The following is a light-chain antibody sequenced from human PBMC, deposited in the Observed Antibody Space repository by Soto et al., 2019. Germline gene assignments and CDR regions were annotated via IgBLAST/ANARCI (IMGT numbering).Light chain of an antibody. CDR1: KSISNY. Sequence: EIVLTQSPATLSLSPWETATLSCRASKSISNYVAWYQHKPGQATRLLIFDASNRATGIPARFSGSGSGTDFTLTISGLEPEDFAIYYCQKRGNWPQFGQGTRLEIK. V-gene: IGKV3-11*01. CDR2: DAS. J-gene: IGKJ5*01. CDR3: QKRGNWPQ.